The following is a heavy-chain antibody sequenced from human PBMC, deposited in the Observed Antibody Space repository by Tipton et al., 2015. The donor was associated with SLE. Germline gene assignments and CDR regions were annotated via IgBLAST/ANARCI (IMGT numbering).Heavy chain of an antibody. CDR2: IYYSGST. D-gene: IGHD2-21*02. CDR1: GGSISSSSYY. Sequence: TLSLTCTVSGGSISSSSYYWGRIRQPPGKGLEWIGSIYYSGSTYYNPSLQTRVTISADTSKNQFSLKLSSVTATDTAVYYCATRMESGDLVCFGYWGQGTPVAVSS. V-gene: IGHV4-39*01. CDR3: ATRMESGDLVCFGY. J-gene: IGHJ4*02.